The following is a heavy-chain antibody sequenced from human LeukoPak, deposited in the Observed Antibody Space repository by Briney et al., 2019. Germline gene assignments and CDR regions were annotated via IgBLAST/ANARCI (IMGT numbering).Heavy chain of an antibody. D-gene: IGHD2-21*02. Sequence: GGSLRLSCAAAGFTFSSDGMHWVRQAPGKWLEWVAIIWYDGTNKYYAASVKGRFTISRDNSKNTLYLQMNSLRAEDTAVYYCARDSCGGDCYPYTFDYWGQGTLVTVSS. CDR2: IWYDGTNK. CDR3: ARDSCGGDCYPYTFDY. J-gene: IGHJ4*02. V-gene: IGHV3-33*01. CDR1: GFTFSSDG.